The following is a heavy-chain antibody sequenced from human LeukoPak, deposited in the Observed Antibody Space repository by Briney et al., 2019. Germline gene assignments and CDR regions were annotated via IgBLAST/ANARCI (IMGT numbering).Heavy chain of an antibody. CDR3: AKDSLRYFDWSGYFDY. V-gene: IGHV3-30*02. CDR1: GFTFSSYW. CDR2: IRYDGSNK. D-gene: IGHD3-9*01. J-gene: IGHJ4*02. Sequence: GGSLRLSCAATGFTFSSYWMHWVRQAPGKGLEWVAFIRYDGSNKYYADSVKGRFTISRDNSKNTLYLQMNSLRAEDTAVYYCAKDSLRYFDWSGYFDYWGQGTLVTVSS.